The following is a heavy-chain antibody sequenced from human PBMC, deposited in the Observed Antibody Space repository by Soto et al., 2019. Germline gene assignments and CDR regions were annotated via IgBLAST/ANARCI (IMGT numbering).Heavy chain of an antibody. V-gene: IGHV3-23*01. CDR2: LDGAGGSK. D-gene: IGHD3-10*01. Sequence: GGSLRLSCLASGFTFSDFAMTWVRHVPGRGLEWVASLDGAGGSKYYAESVRGRFSISRDNSQNTLFLQMKRLTVDDTAIYYCAAPRDEYGSGVSWFTYGMDIWGQGTTVTVSS. J-gene: IGHJ6*02. CDR1: GFTFSDFA. CDR3: AAPRDEYGSGVSWFTYGMDI.